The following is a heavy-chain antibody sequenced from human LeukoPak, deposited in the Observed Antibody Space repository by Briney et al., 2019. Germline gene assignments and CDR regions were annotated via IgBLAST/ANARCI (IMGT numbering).Heavy chain of an antibody. CDR1: GGSLSSYY. CDR2: IDDSGST. Sequence: SETLSLTCTVSGGSLSSYYWSWIRQPPGKGLEWIGYIDDSGSTNYNPSLKSRVTISVDTSKHQFSLKLSSVNAADTAVYYCVRDRHWTNDWVFDYWGQGTLVTVSS. D-gene: IGHD1/OR15-1a*01. J-gene: IGHJ4*02. CDR3: VRDRHWTNDWVFDY. V-gene: IGHV4-59*01.